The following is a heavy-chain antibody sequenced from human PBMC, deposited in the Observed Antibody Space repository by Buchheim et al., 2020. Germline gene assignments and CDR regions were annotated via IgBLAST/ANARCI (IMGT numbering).Heavy chain of an antibody. CDR1: GYTFTGYY. V-gene: IGHV1-2*04. J-gene: IGHJ4*02. CDR2: INPNSGGT. CDR3: ARGDLNYDFWSGYYSRYDY. Sequence: QVQLVQSGAEVKKPGASVKVSCKASGYTFTGYYMHWVRQAPGQGLEWMGWINPNSGGTNYAQQFQGWVTMTRDTSISTAYMELSRLRSDDTAVYYCARGDLNYDFWSGYYSRYDYWGQGTL. D-gene: IGHD3-3*01.